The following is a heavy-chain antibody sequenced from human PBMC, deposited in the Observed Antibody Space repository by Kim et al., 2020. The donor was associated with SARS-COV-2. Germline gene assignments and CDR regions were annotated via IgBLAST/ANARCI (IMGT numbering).Heavy chain of an antibody. V-gene: IGHV4-4*02. CDR2: T. J-gene: IGHJ4*02. D-gene: IGHD2-2*03. CDR3: ARDGSGPQDY. Sequence: TNYNPSLKSRVTISVDKSKNQFSLRLSSVTAADTAVYYCARDGSGPQDYWGQGTLVTVSS.